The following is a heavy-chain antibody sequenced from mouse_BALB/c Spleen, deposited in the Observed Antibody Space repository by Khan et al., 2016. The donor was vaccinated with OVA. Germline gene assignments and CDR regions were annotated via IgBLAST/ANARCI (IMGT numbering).Heavy chain of an antibody. D-gene: IGHD1-1*01. J-gene: IGHJ2*01. CDR2: ISYSGNT. Sequence: EVPLVESGPGLVKPSQSLSLTCTVTGYSITSDYAWNWIRQFPGNKLEWMGHISYSGNTKYNPSLKSRISITRDTSKNQFFLQLNSVTTEDTATNYCARIYGGDWDYWSQGTTLTGSS. V-gene: IGHV3-2*02. CDR1: GYSITSDYA. CDR3: ARIYGGDWDY.